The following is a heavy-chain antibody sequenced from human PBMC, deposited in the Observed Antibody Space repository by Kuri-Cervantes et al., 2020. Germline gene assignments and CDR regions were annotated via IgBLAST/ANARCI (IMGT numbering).Heavy chain of an antibody. V-gene: IGHV3-30-3*01. CDR3: ANMGVSGDHTRSAFDI. CDR2: ISYDGSNK. D-gene: IGHD4-17*01. J-gene: IGHJ3*02. Sequence: GESLKISCAASGFTFSSYAMHWVRQAPGKGLEWVAVISYDGSNKYYADSVKGRFTISRDNSKNTLYLQMNSLRDEDTAVYYCANMGVSGDHTRSAFDIWGPGTMVTVSS. CDR1: GFTFSSYA.